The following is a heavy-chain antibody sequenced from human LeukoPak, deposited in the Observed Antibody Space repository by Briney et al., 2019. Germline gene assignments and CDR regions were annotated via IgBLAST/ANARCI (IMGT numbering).Heavy chain of an antibody. J-gene: IGHJ6*02. CDR1: GFTFSSYW. Sequence: GGSLRLSCAASGFTFSSYWMHWVRQAPGKGLVWVSRINSHGSSTSYAASVKGRFTISRDNAKNTLYLQMNSLRAEDTAVYYCARGPRGDFWSGYYSTYYYYGMDVWGQGTTVTVSS. D-gene: IGHD3-3*01. CDR3: ARGPRGDFWSGYYSTYYYYGMDV. V-gene: IGHV3-74*01. CDR2: INSHGSST.